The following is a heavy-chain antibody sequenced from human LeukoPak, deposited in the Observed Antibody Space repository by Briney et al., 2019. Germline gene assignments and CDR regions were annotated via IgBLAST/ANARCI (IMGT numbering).Heavy chain of an antibody. J-gene: IGHJ5*02. Sequence: SETLSLTCTVSGGSISSGSYYWSWIRQPAGKGLEWMGRIYTSGSTNYNPSLKSRVTISVDTSKNQFSLKLSSVTAADTAVYYCARAPRRNWFDPWGQGILVTVSS. CDR1: GGSISSGSYY. CDR3: ARAPRRNWFDP. CDR2: IYTSGST. V-gene: IGHV4-61*02.